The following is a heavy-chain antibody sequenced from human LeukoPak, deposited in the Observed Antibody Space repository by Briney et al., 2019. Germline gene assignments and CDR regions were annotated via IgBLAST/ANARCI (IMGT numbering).Heavy chain of an antibody. Sequence: GGSLRLSCAASGFTFSSYGMHWVRQAPGKGLEWVAFIRYDGSNKYYTDSVKGRFTISRDNSKNTLYLQMNGLRAEDTAVYYCARGVRRFLEWVSMDVWGKGTTVTVSS. D-gene: IGHD3-3*01. CDR3: ARGVRRFLEWVSMDV. CDR2: IRYDGSNK. V-gene: IGHV3-30*02. CDR1: GFTFSSYG. J-gene: IGHJ6*03.